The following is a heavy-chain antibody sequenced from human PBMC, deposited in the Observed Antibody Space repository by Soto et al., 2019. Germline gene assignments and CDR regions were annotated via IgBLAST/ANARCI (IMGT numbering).Heavy chain of an antibody. CDR3: AITPPRYSYGSPGMDV. D-gene: IGHD5-18*01. Sequence: EVQLVESGGGLVKPGGSLRLSCAASGFTFSSYSMNWVRQAPGKGLEWVSSISSSSSYIYYADSVKGRFTISRDNAKNSLYLQMHSLRAEDTAVYYCAITPPRYSYGSPGMDVWGQGTTVTVSS. CDR1: GFTFSSYS. CDR2: ISSSSSYI. V-gene: IGHV3-21*01. J-gene: IGHJ6*02.